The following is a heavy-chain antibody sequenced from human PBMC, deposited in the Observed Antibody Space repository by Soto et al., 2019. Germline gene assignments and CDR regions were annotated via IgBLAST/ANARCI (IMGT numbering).Heavy chain of an antibody. CDR2: IWYDGSNK. J-gene: IGHJ6*03. CDR3: ARDGVYGDYVYHYYYMDV. V-gene: IGHV3-33*01. CDR1: GFTFSSYG. D-gene: IGHD4-17*01. Sequence: QVQLVESGGGVVQPGRSLRLSCAASGFTFSSYGMHWVRQAPGKGLEWVAVIWYDGSNKYYADSVKGRFTISRDNSKNTLYLQMCSLRAEDKAVYYCARDGVYGDYVYHYYYMDVWGKGTTVTVSS.